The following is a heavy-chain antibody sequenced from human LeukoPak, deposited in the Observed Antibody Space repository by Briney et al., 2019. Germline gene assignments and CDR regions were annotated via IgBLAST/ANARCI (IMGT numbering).Heavy chain of an antibody. J-gene: IGHJ4*02. CDR3: ARDRVLGYYDSSGYYSDY. CDR1: GYTFTSYG. Sequence: GASVKVSCKASGYTFTSYGISWVRQAPGQGLEWMGWISAYNGNTNYAQKLQGRVTMTTDTSTSTAYMELRSLRSDDTAVYYCARDRVLGYYDSSGYYSDYWGQGTLVTVSS. CDR2: ISAYNGNT. D-gene: IGHD3-22*01. V-gene: IGHV1-18*01.